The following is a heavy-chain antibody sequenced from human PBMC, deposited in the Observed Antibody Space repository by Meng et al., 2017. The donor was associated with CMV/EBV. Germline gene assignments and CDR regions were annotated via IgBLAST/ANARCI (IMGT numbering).Heavy chain of an antibody. V-gene: IGHV5-51*01. CDR2: IYPGDSDT. CDR1: GYSFTSYW. CDR3: ATTITTVVMGADAFDI. D-gene: IGHD4-23*01. J-gene: IGHJ3*02. Sequence: GESLKISCKGSGYSFTSYWIGWVRQMPGEGLEWMGIIYPGDSDTRYSPSFQGQVTISADKSISTAYLRWSSLKASDTAMYYCATTITTVVMGADAFDIWGQGTMVTVSS.